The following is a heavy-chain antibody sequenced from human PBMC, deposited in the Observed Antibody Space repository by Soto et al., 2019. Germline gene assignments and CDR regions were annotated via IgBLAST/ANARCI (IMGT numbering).Heavy chain of an antibody. Sequence: GESLKISCKGSGYTFTNHWIAWVRQMPGKGLEYMGIVNPADSDTRYSPSFQGQVTISADKSINSAYLQWSSLKASDTAIYYCARPNSNGWYDSWGQGSLVTVYS. CDR3: ARPNSNGWYDS. CDR1: GYTFTNHW. J-gene: IGHJ5*01. V-gene: IGHV5-51*01. D-gene: IGHD3-22*01. CDR2: VNPADSDT.